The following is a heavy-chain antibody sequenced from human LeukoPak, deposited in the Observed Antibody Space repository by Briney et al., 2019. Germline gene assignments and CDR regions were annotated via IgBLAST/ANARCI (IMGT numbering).Heavy chain of an antibody. D-gene: IGHD2-2*01. CDR2: ITDTGAGT. CDR3: AHGSMYQLDY. V-gene: IGHV3-23*01. Sequence: GGSLRLSCAASGFSFSSYGMTWIRQVPGKGLQWISAITDTGAGTYYGDSVKGRFTVSRDNSKKTLYLQMNSLRAEDTAVYYCAHGSMYQLDYWGQGTLVTVSS. J-gene: IGHJ4*02. CDR1: GFSFSSYG.